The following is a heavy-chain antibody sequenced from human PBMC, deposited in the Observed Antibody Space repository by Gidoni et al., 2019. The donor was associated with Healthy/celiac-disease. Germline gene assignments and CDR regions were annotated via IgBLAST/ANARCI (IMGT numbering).Heavy chain of an antibody. Sequence: QVQLQESGPGLVKPSGTLSLTCAVSGGSISSSNWWCWVRQPPGKGLEWIGEIYHSVSTNYNQSLKSRVTISVDKSKNQVSLKLSSVTAADTAVYYCARVGVPGGSGSYYNPHSYGMDVWGQGTTVTVSS. CDR1: GGSISSSNW. J-gene: IGHJ6*02. CDR3: ARVGVPGGSGSYYNPHSYGMDV. D-gene: IGHD3-10*01. V-gene: IGHV4-4*02. CDR2: IYHSVST.